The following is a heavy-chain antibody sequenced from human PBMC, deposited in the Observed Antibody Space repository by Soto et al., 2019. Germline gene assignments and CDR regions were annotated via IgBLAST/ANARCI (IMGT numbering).Heavy chain of an antibody. V-gene: IGHV4-34*01. CDR2: INHSGST. J-gene: IGHJ4*02. Sequence: SETLSLTCAVYGGSFSGYYWSWIRQPPGKGLEWIGEINHSGSTNYNPSLKSRVTISVDTSKNQFSLKLSSVTAADTAVYYCARGRIGKNQASDYWGQGTLVTVSS. CDR1: GGSFSGYY. CDR3: ARGRIGKNQASDY.